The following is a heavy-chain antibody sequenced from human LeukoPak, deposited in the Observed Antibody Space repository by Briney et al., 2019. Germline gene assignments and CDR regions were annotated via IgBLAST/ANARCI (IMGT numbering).Heavy chain of an antibody. J-gene: IGHJ4*02. V-gene: IGHV4-34*01. CDR1: GGSVSGYY. Sequence: SETLSLTCAVYGGSVSGYYWSWIRQPPGKGLEWIAEINHRGISNYNPSLKRRVTISIDPSKNQFSLNLSSLTAADTAVYYCARILVREGVWGQGVLATVSS. D-gene: IGHD3-10*01. CDR3: ARILVREGV. CDR2: INHRGIS.